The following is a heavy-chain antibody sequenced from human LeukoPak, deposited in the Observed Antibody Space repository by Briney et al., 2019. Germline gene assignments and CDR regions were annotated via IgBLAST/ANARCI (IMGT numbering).Heavy chain of an antibody. Sequence: GGSLRLSCAASGFTFSSYSMNWVRQAPGKGLEWVSSISSSSSYIYYADSVKGRFTISRDNAKNSLYLQMNSLRAEDTAVYYCARKKVVRGVIFPLDFGGKGTTFPVPS. J-gene: IGHJ6*04. D-gene: IGHD3-10*01. CDR2: ISSSSSYI. CDR3: ARKKVVRGVIFPLDF. CDR1: GFTFSSYS. V-gene: IGHV3-21*01.